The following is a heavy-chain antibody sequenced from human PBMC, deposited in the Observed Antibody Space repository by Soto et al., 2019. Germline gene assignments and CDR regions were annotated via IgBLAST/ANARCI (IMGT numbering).Heavy chain of an antibody. Sequence: EEQLLESGGGLVQPGGSLRLSCAASGFSFSSYGMSWVRQAPGKGLEWVSGISGGGDSTYYADSVKGRFTISRDKSKNTLYLQMNSLRAEDPAVYYCARGQDDYGDSDVWFDPWGQGTLVSVSS. CDR1: GFSFSSYG. D-gene: IGHD4-17*01. J-gene: IGHJ5*02. CDR3: ARGQDDYGDSDVWFDP. V-gene: IGHV3-23*01. CDR2: ISGGGDST.